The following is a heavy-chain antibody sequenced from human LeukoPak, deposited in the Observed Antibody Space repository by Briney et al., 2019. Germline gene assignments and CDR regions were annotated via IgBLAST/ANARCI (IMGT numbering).Heavy chain of an antibody. CDR2: IKQDGSEI. CDR1: GFSFSSYW. D-gene: IGHD6-13*01. J-gene: IGHJ4*02. CDR3: ARHNPYSSGWYCFDD. V-gene: IGHV3-7*05. Sequence: GGALRLSCAASGFSFSSYWMSWVREAPGKGLEWVANIKQDGSEIYYVDSVKGRFTISRGNAKNSLYLQMNSLRAEDTAVYYCARHNPYSSGWYCFDDWGQGTLVTVSS.